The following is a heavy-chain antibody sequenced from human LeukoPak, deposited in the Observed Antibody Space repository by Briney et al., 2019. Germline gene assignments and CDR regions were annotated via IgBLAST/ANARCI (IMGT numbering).Heavy chain of an antibody. CDR3: ARDSGLPYYYYYMDV. CDR1: GYTFTGYY. J-gene: IGHJ6*03. CDR2: INPNSGGT. V-gene: IGHV1-2*02. D-gene: IGHD6-19*01. Sequence: GASVKVSCQASGYTFTGYYMHWVRQAPGQGLEWMGGINPNSGGTNYAQKFQGRVTMTRDTSISTAYMELSRLRSDDTAVYYCARDSGLPYYYYYMDVWGKGTTVTVSS.